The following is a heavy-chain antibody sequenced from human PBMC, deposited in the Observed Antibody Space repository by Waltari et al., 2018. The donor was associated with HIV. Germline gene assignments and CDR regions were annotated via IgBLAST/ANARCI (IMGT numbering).Heavy chain of an antibody. Sequence: QVQLVQSGAEVKKPGASVKVSCKASGYTFTGYYMHWVRQAPGQGLEWMGWINPGKVGTKYAQKFQGRVTMTRDTSISTAYMELSRLRSDDTAVYYCARDICNGGSCYSYYFDYWGQGTLVTVSS. J-gene: IGHJ4*02. D-gene: IGHD2-15*01. CDR2: INPGKVGT. CDR3: ARDICNGGSCYSYYFDY. V-gene: IGHV1-2*02. CDR1: GYTFTGYY.